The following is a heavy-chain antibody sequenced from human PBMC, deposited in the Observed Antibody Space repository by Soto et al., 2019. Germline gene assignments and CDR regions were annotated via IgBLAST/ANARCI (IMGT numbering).Heavy chain of an antibody. CDR3: ARDVHMTTIGLAS. D-gene: IGHD4-4*01. CDR1: GYTFSNYG. J-gene: IGHJ5*02. V-gene: IGHV1-18*01. CDR2: ISGFNGAT. Sequence: GASVKVSCKASGYTFSNYGISWVRQAPGQGLEWMGWISGFNGATEYAQKFQGRVTMTADTSTSTAYMELRSLISDDTAVYYCARDVHMTTIGLASWGQGARATVS.